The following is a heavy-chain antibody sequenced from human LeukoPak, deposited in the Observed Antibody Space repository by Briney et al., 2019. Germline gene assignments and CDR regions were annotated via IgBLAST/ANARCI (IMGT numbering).Heavy chain of an antibody. CDR1: GFTVSSHY. Sequence: GGPLRLSCAASGFTVSSHYMSWVRQAPGKRLEWVSVIYSGGSTYYADSVKGRFTISRDNSKDTLYLQMNSLRAEDTAVYYCARAAVAGTSFDYWGQGTLVTVYS. J-gene: IGHJ4*02. V-gene: IGHV3-66*01. CDR3: ARAAVAGTSFDY. CDR2: IYSGGST. D-gene: IGHD6-19*01.